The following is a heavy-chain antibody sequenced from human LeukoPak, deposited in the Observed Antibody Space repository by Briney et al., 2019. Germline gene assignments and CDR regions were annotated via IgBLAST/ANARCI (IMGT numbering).Heavy chain of an antibody. J-gene: IGHJ4*02. V-gene: IGHV4-34*01. CDR2: INQSGIT. CDR1: GGSFRGYS. D-gene: IGHD3-22*01. Sequence: SETLCLTCAGYGGSFRGYSWSWICQPPRKGLEWIGEINQSGITNCNPSLKSRVTISVDTSKNQFSLKLSSVTAADTAAYYCARGRAYSSGYYRYWGQGTLVTVSS. CDR3: ARGRAYSSGYYRY.